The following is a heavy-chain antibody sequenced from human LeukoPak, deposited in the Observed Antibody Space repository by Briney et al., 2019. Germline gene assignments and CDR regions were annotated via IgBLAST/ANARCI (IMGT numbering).Heavy chain of an antibody. CDR3: AKGLGSGWYSYFDY. V-gene: IGHV3-23*01. J-gene: IGHJ4*02. CDR1: GFTFSSYA. D-gene: IGHD6-19*01. Sequence: GGSLRLSCAASGFTFSSYAMSWVRQAPGKGLEWVSAISGSGGSTYYADSVKGWFTISRVNSKNTLYLQMNSLRAEDTAVYYCAKGLGSGWYSYFDYWGQGTLVTVSS. CDR2: ISGSGGST.